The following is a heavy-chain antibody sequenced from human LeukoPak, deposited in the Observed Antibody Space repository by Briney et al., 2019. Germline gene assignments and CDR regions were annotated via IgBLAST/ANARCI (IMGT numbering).Heavy chain of an antibody. D-gene: IGHD3-22*01. Sequence: GGSLRLSCAASGFTFSNYAMNWVRQAPGKGLEWVSLITTNGGSTYYADSVKGRFTVSRDNSKNTLFLQMNSLRAEDTAVYFCARRLYDSSAYSYYYGMDVWGRGSTVTVSS. CDR1: GFTFSNYA. J-gene: IGHJ6*02. V-gene: IGHV3-23*01. CDR3: ARRLYDSSAYSYYYGMDV. CDR2: ITTNGGST.